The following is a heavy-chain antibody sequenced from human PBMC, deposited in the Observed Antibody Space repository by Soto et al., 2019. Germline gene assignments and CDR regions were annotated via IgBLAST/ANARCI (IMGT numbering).Heavy chain of an antibody. CDR1: GFTFSDYY. D-gene: IGHD3-22*01. Sequence: SLRLSCAASGFTFSDYYMSWIRQAPGKGLEWVSYISSRSSYTNYADSVKGRFTISRDNAKNSLYLQMNSLRAEDTAVYYCARVQHYYYDSSGFGSDAFDIWGQGTMGTVSS. J-gene: IGHJ3*02. V-gene: IGHV3-11*06. CDR2: ISSRSSYT. CDR3: ARVQHYYYDSSGFGSDAFDI.